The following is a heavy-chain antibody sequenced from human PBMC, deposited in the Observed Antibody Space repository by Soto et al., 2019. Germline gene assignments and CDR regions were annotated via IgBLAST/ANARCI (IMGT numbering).Heavy chain of an antibody. CDR1: GFTFSSYA. V-gene: IGHV3-30-3*01. CDR2: IAYDGSNK. D-gene: IGHD3-3*01. Sequence: QVQLVESGGGVVQPGRSLRLSCAASGFTFSSYAMHWVRQAPGKGLAWVAVIAYDGSNKYYADSVKGRFTISRDNAKNTLYRQTNSRRAEHNAVYYRARENAIFGVVVDQYGMDVWGQVTTVTVAS. CDR3: ARENAIFGVVVDQYGMDV. J-gene: IGHJ6*02.